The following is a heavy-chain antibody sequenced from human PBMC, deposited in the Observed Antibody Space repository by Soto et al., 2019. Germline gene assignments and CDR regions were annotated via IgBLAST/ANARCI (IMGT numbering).Heavy chain of an antibody. V-gene: IGHV4-59*01. Sequence: QVQLQESGPGLVKPSETLSLTCTVSGGSISSYYWSWIRQPPGKGLEWIGYIYYSGSTNYNPSLKSRVTISVDTSKNQFSLKLSSVTAADTAVYYCARDSGEHGMDVWGQGTTVTVSS. J-gene: IGHJ6*02. CDR1: GGSISSYY. CDR2: IYYSGST. CDR3: ARDSGEHGMDV. D-gene: IGHD3-10*01.